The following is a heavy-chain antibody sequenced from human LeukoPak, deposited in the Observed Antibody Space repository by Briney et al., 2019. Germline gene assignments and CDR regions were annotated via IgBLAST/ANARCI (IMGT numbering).Heavy chain of an antibody. J-gene: IGHJ5*02. CDR3: ARGANLGIAAAGTGNWFAP. CDR2: IDHSGST. D-gene: IGHD6-13*01. CDR1: GGSFSGYY. Sequence: PSETLSLTCAVYGGSFSGYYWSWIRQPPGKGLEWIGEIDHSGSTNYNPSLKSPVTISVDTSKNQFSLKLSSVTAADTAVYYCARGANLGIAAAGTGNWFAPWGQGTLVTVSS. V-gene: IGHV4-34*01.